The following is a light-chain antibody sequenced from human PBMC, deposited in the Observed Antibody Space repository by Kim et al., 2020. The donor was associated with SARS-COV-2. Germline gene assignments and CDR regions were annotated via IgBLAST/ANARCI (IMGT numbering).Light chain of an antibody. V-gene: IGKV3-11*01. CDR1: QRVSSY. CDR2: DAS. Sequence: SSPGDSATLSCRASQRVSSYLAWYQQKPGQAPRLLIYDASNRATGIPARVSGSGSGTDFTLTIGSLEPEDFAVYYCQQRGNWPLTFGGGTKVDIK. CDR3: QQRGNWPLT. J-gene: IGKJ4*01.